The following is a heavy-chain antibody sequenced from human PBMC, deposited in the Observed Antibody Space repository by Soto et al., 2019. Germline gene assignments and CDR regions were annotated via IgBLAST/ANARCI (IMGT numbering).Heavy chain of an antibody. D-gene: IGHD6-13*01. J-gene: IGHJ5*02. CDR2: INPDNGNT. Sequence: AAGKVSCKASGYTFTSYTMNWVLQAPGQRLEWMGWINPDNGNTKSSQKFQDRVIITRDTSASTAYMDLSSLRSEDTAVYYCARGIATGQLDPWGQGTLVTVSS. CDR3: ARGIATGQLDP. CDR1: GYTFTSYT. V-gene: IGHV1-3*01.